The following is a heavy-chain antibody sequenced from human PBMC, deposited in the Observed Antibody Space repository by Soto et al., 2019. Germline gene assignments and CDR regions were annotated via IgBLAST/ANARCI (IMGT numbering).Heavy chain of an antibody. CDR3: ARESNAHFDY. J-gene: IGHJ4*02. CDR1: GFTFSSYW. V-gene: IGHV3-7*01. Sequence: EVQLVESGGGLVQPGGSLRLSCAVSGFTFSSYWMSWVRQAPGRGLERVATIAHDGSEKFYVDSVKGRFTISRDNTKNSLYLQMNSLRAEDTAVYYCARESNAHFDYWGQGTVVTVSS. CDR2: IAHDGSEK. D-gene: IGHD7-27*01.